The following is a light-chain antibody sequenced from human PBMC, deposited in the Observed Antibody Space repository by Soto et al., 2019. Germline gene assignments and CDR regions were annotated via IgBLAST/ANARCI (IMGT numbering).Light chain of an antibody. CDR3: ATWDDSLNGWV. CDR2: DDA. J-gene: IGLJ3*02. CDR1: SSNIGNNV. Sequence: QSVLTQSPSVSAAPRQRVTISCSGSSSNIGNNVVNWYQQLPGKAPKVLIYDDALLASGVSDRFSGSRSGTSASLAISGLQSEDEADYYCATWDDSLNGWVFGGGTKLTVL. V-gene: IGLV1-36*01.